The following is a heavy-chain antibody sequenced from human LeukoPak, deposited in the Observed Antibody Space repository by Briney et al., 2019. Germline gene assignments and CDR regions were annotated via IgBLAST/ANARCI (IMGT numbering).Heavy chain of an antibody. CDR3: ARVVVVPAAITRPFDAFDI. CDR1: GYTFTGYY. D-gene: IGHD2-2*02. V-gene: IGHV1-2*02. J-gene: IGHJ3*02. CDR2: INPNSGGT. Sequence: ASVKVSCKASGYTFTGYYMHWVRQAPGQGLEWMGWINPNSGGTNYAQKFQGRVTMTRDTSSSTAYMELSRLRSDDTAVYYCARVVVVPAAITRPFDAFDIWGQWTMVTVSS.